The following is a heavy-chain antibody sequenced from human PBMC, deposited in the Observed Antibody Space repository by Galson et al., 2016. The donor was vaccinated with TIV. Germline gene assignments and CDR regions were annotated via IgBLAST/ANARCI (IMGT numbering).Heavy chain of an antibody. CDR2: INPNGDDT. D-gene: IGHD5-18*01. CDR3: ARGFNYGFDFYYGMDV. Sequence: PGQGPEWMGWINPNGDDTNYEQRFQGRVSMTSDTSINTAYMELSSLRSDDTAIFFCARGFNYGFDFYYGMDVWGQGTTVTVSS. V-gene: IGHV1-2*02. J-gene: IGHJ6*02.